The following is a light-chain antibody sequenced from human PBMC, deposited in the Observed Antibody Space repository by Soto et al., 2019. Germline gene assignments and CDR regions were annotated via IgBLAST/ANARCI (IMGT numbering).Light chain of an antibody. CDR2: KAS. CDR1: QSISSW. CDR3: QQYNNWPIT. J-gene: IGKJ5*01. Sequence: DIQVTQSPSTLSASVGDGVTITCRASQSISSWLAWYQQKPGKAPKLLIYKASSLESGVPSRFSGSGSGTEFTLTISSLQPDDFAVYYCQQYNNWPITFGQGTRLEIK. V-gene: IGKV1-5*03.